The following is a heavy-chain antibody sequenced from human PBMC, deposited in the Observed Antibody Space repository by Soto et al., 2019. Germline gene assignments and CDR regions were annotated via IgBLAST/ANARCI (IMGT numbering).Heavy chain of an antibody. V-gene: IGHV4-34*01. Sequence: QVQLQQWGAGLLKPSETLSLTCAVYGGSFSGNYWSWIRKPPGKGLEGIGEINHSGSTNYTPSVKSRVTISVDTSKNQLSLKLTSVTAADTAVYYCANRLSLESSSWFHNWFDPWGQGTLVTVSS. CDR1: GGSFSGNY. J-gene: IGHJ5*02. D-gene: IGHD6-13*01. CDR2: INHSGST. CDR3: ANRLSLESSSWFHNWFDP.